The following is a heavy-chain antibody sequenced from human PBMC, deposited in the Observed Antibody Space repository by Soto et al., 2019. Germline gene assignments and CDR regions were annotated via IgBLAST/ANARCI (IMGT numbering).Heavy chain of an antibody. D-gene: IGHD3-16*01. V-gene: IGHV4-34*01. CDR3: QGGDF. J-gene: IGHJ4*02. CDR2: INDSGST. Sequence: SETLSLTCAVSGGSFRGYFWSWIRQSPDKGLEWIGEINDSGSTYYNPSFKSRLTISVDTSKSQISLTLTSVTAADSAVYYCQGGDFWGQGTQVTVSS. CDR1: GGSFRGYF.